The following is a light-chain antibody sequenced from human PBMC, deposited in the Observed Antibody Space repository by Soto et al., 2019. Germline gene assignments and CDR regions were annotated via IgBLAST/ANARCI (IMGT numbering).Light chain of an antibody. CDR2: LEGSGNY. CDR3: ETWDRNTWV. V-gene: IGLV4-60*02. CDR1: SGHSSYI. Sequence: QLVLTQSSSASASLGSSVKLTCTLSSGHSSYIIAWHQQQPGKAPRYLMKLEGSGNYDKGSGVPDRFSGSSSGADRYLIISNLQFEDEADYYCETWDRNTWVFGGGTKVTVL. J-gene: IGLJ3*02.